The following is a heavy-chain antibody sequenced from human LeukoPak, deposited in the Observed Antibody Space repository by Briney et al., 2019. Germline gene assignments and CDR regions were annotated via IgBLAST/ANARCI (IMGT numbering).Heavy chain of an antibody. CDR2: ISGYNADI. Sequence: ASVKVSCKASGYSFTSYGISWVRQAPGQGLEWMGWISGYNADINYEQKLRGRVTMTTDTSTSTAYMEVRSLTSDDTAVYYCARDRGYNPDTFDIWGQGTMVTVSS. J-gene: IGHJ3*02. V-gene: IGHV1-18*01. CDR1: GYSFTSYG. CDR3: ARDRGYNPDTFDI. D-gene: IGHD5-18*01.